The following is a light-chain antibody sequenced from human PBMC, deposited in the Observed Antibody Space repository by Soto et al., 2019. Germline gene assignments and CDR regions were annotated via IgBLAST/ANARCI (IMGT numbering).Light chain of an antibody. CDR1: QSVSSSY. CDR2: GAS. CDR3: QQYGSSPPELT. Sequence: EIVLTQSPGTLSLSPGERATLSCRASQSVSSSYLAWYQQKPGQAPRLLIYGASSRATGIPDRFSGSGSGTDFTLTISRLEPEDFAVYYYQQYGSSPPELTFGGGTKVEIK. J-gene: IGKJ4*01. V-gene: IGKV3-20*01.